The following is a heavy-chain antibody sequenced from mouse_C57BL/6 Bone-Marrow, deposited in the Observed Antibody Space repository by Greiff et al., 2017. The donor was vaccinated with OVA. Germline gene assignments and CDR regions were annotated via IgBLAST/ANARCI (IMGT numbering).Heavy chain of an antibody. D-gene: IGHD1-1*01. CDR1: GYTFTDYN. V-gene: IGHV1-18*01. CDR2: INPNNGGT. Sequence: EVKLVESGPELVKPGASVKIPCKASGYTFTDYNMDWVKQNHGKSLEWIGDINPNNGGTIYNQKFKGKATLTVDKSSSTAYMELRSLTSEDTAVYYCARGSSYVVFDYWGQGTTRTVSS. J-gene: IGHJ2*01. CDR3: ARGSSYVVFDY.